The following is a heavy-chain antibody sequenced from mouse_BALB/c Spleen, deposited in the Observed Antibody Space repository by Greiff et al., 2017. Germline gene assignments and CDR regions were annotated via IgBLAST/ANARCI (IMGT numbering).Heavy chain of an antibody. CDR1: GFSLTSYG. J-gene: IGHJ2*01. CDR2: IWAGGST. V-gene: IGHV2-9*02. Sequence: VQVVESGPGLVAPSQSLSITCTVSGFSLTSYGVHWVRQPPGKGLEWLGVIWAGGSTNYNSALMSRLSISKDNSKSQVFLKMNILQTDDTAMYCCTRDHDTTATCDDWGQGTTLTVSS. CDR3: TRDHDTTATCDD. D-gene: IGHD1-2*01.